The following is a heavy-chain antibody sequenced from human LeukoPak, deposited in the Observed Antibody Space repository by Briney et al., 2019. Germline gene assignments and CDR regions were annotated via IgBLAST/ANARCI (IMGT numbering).Heavy chain of an antibody. D-gene: IGHD7-27*01. CDR3: AGLLNGGASHWFDP. J-gene: IGHJ5*02. Sequence: SETLSLTCTVSGASISNTGYYWGWIRQPPGKGLEWIGDIYHSGSTYYSPSLKSRVTLSVDTSKNQFSLKLSSVTAADTAVYYCAGLLNGGASHWFDPWGQGTLVTVSS. V-gene: IGHV4-39*01. CDR2: IYHSGST. CDR1: GASISNTGYY.